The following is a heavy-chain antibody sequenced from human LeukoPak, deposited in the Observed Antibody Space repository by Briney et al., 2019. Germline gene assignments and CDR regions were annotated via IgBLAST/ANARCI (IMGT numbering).Heavy chain of an antibody. V-gene: IGHV3-48*03. D-gene: IGHD3-22*01. J-gene: IGHJ4*02. CDR1: GFTFSSYE. Sequence: GGSLRLSCAASGFTFSSYEVNWVRQAPGKGLEWVSYISSSGSTIYYADSVKGRFTISRDNAKNSLYLQMNSLRAEDTAVYYCARRLEYYYDSSGYRDYWGQGTLVTVSS. CDR3: ARRLEYYYDSSGYRDY. CDR2: ISSSGSTI.